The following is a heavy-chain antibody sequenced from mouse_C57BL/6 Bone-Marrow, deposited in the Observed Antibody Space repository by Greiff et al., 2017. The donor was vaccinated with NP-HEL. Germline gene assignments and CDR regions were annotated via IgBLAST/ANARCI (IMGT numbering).Heavy chain of an antibody. CDR1: GFRFTSYA. J-gene: IGHJ2*01. CDR2: IRSKSNNYAT. CDR3: VRQGYYGTSYYFDY. V-gene: IGHV10-1*01. Sequence: GGGLVPPTGSLKLSCAAPGFRFTSYALNWVRPAPGKGLEWVARIRSKSNNYATYYADSVKDRFTISRDDSESMLYLQMNNLKTEDTAMYYCVRQGYYGTSYYFDYWGQGTTLTVSS. D-gene: IGHD1-1*01.